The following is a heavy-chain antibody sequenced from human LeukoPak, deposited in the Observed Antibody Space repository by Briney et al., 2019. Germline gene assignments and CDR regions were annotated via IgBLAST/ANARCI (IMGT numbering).Heavy chain of an antibody. CDR1: GGSISNYY. CDR3: ARGRRDGYNLEYFDN. J-gene: IGHJ4*02. CDR2: IYYTGNT. V-gene: IGHV4-59*08. D-gene: IGHD5-24*01. Sequence: SETLSLTCTVSGGSISNYYWNWIRQPPGKGLEWIGYIYYTGNTNYNPSLKSRVTISVDTSKNQFSLKLSSVTAADTAVYYCARGRRDGYNLEYFDNWGQGTLVTVSS.